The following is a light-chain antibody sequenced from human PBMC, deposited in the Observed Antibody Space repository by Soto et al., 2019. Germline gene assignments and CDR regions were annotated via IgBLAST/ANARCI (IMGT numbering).Light chain of an antibody. J-gene: IGKJ1*01. CDR1: QSVSSN. V-gene: IGKV3-15*01. Sequence: EIVMTQSPATLSVSPGERATLSCRASQSVSSNLAWYQQKPGQAPRLLIYGASTRATGIPARFSGSGSGTEFTLPINSLQSEDFAVYYCQQYNNRPPWTFGQRTKVEIK. CDR3: QQYNNRPPWT. CDR2: GAS.